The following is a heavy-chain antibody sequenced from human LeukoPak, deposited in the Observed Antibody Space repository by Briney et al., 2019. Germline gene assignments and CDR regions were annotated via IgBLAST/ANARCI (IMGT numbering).Heavy chain of an antibody. CDR3: VSPRGFSYGYFDY. V-gene: IGHV4-39*01. Sequence: AETLSLTCTVSGGPISSSSAHWGWIRQPPGKGLEWLGSIYYSKNTYYNPSLKSRVTISADTSKKQCSLTLGSVSATDTAVYYCVSPRGFSYGYFDYWGQGTLVTVSS. D-gene: IGHD5-18*01. J-gene: IGHJ4*02. CDR1: GGPISSSSAH. CDR2: IYYSKNT.